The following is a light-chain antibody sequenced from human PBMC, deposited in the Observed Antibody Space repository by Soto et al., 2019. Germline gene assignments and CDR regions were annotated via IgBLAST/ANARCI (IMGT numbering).Light chain of an antibody. J-gene: IGKJ1*01. Sequence: EIVLTHSPGTLSLYPGEIATLSCRASQSVSSNLAWYQQKPGQAPRLLIYGTSTRATVIPARFSFSGTGSEFTLTISSRQSEDVAVDYCKQYNHWPPWTFGQGTKVDIK. CDR2: GTS. V-gene: IGKV3D-15*01. CDR1: QSVSSN. CDR3: KQYNHWPPWT.